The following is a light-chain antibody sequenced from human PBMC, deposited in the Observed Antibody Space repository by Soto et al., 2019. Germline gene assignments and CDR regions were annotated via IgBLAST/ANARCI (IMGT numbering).Light chain of an antibody. V-gene: IGLV2-8*01. CDR3: SSYAGSNNVV. CDR2: EVS. Sequence: QSALTQPPSASGSPGQSVTISCTGTSSDVGGYNYVSWYQQHPGKAPKLMIYEVSKRPSGVPDRFSGSTSGNTASLTVSGLPAEDEADYYCSSYAGSNNVVFGGGTKLTVL. J-gene: IGLJ2*01. CDR1: SSDVGGYNY.